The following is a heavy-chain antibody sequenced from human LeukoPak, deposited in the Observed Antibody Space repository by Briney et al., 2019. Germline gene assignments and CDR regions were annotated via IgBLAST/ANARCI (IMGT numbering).Heavy chain of an antibody. CDR2: ISGSGGST. V-gene: IGHV3-23*01. D-gene: IGHD1-26*01. CDR1: GFTFSSYA. Sequence: SCKASGFTFSSYAMSWVRQAPGKGLEWVSAISGSGGSTYYADSVKGRFTISRDNSKNTLYLQMNSLRAEDTAVYYCATEKYSGSYYVFDYWGQGTLVTVSS. CDR3: ATEKYSGSYYVFDY. J-gene: IGHJ4*02.